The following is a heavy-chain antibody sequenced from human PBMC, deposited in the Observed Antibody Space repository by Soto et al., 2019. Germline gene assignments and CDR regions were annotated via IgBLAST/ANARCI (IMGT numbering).Heavy chain of an antibody. V-gene: IGHV4-39*07. CDR1: GGYISSSSYY. Sequence: PSETXSLTCPVSGGYISSSSYYWGWIRQPPGKGLEWIGCIYYSGSTYYNPSLKSRVTISVDTSKNQFSLKLSSVTAADTAVYYCAREELVRGVIINRLDYWGQGTLVTVSS. D-gene: IGHD3-10*01. J-gene: IGHJ4*02. CDR2: IYYSGST. CDR3: AREELVRGVIINRLDY.